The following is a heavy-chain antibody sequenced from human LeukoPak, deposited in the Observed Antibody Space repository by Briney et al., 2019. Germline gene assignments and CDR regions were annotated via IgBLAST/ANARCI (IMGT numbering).Heavy chain of an antibody. CDR1: GFTFSSYA. J-gene: IGHJ5*01. V-gene: IGHV3-23*01. Sequence: PGGSLRLSCAASGFTFSSYAMSWVRQAPGKGLERVSGISGNSVSTYYADSVKGRFTISRDNSKNTLFLQMSSLRAEDTAVYYCARAYSSSWYDFWGQGTLVTVSS. CDR2: ISGNSVST. CDR3: ARAYSSSWYDF. D-gene: IGHD6-13*01.